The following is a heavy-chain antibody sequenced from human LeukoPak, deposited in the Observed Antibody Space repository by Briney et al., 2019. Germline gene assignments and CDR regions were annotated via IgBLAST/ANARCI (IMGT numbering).Heavy chain of an antibody. D-gene: IGHD1-26*01. CDR1: GFTFSSYG. J-gene: IGHJ4*02. Sequence: PGGSLRLSCAASGFTFSSYGMHWVRQAPGKGLEWVAFIRYDGSNKYYADSVKGRFTISRDNSKNTLYLQMNSLRAEDTAVYYCASWEVRALPKWGQGTLVTVSS. CDR2: IRYDGSNK. CDR3: ASWEVRALPK. V-gene: IGHV3-30*02.